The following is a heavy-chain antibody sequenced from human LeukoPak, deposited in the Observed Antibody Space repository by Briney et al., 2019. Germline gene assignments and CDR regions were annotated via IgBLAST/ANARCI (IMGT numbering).Heavy chain of an antibody. J-gene: IGHJ4*02. CDR2: ISGSGGST. CDR1: GFTFRIYA. CDR3: AKDSSPTGYYFDY. V-gene: IGHV3-23*01. Sequence: GGSLRLSCAGSGFTFRIYAMSWVRQAPGKGLEWVSAISGSGGSTYYADSVEGRFTISRDNSKNTLYLQMNSLRVEDTAVYYCAKDSSPTGYYFDYWGQGTLVTVSS. D-gene: IGHD2/OR15-2a*01.